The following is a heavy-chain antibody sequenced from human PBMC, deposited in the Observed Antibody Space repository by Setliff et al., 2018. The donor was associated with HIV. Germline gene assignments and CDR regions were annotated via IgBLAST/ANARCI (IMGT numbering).Heavy chain of an antibody. CDR1: GYSFPNYW. Sequence: GESLKISCTGSGYSFPNYWIAWVRQAPGEGLEWMGIIYPGDSNTRYKPSFQGQVIISADKSINTAYLQWSSLKASDTAMYYCARPQYHDSSDAYDFWGQGTMVTVSS. CDR3: ARPQYHDSSDAYDF. V-gene: IGHV5-51*01. D-gene: IGHD3-22*01. J-gene: IGHJ3*01. CDR2: IYPGDSNT.